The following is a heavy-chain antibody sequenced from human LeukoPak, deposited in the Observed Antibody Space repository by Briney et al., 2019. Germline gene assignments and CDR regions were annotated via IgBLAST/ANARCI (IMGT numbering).Heavy chain of an antibody. Sequence: SETLSLTCAVSGGSINNYYWGWIRQHPGKGLEWIGYIYYSGSTYYNPSLKSRVTISVDTSKNQFSLKLSSVTAADTAVYYCARDLKAYSSSWYEPLKDYWGQGTLVTVSS. CDR3: ARDLKAYSSSWYEPLKDY. D-gene: IGHD6-13*01. J-gene: IGHJ4*02. CDR2: IYYSGST. CDR1: GGSINNYY. V-gene: IGHV4-59*01.